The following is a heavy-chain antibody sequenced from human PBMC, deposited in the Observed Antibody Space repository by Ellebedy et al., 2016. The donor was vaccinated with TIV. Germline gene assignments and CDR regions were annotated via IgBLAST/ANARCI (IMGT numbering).Heavy chain of an antibody. CDR1: GFTLRSYY. CDR3: ARWTSGRLIYGLDV. D-gene: IGHD3-10*01. Sequence: GGSLRLSCAASGFTLRSYYMHWVRQVKGKGLEWVSTMGTADDSYYSGSVKGRFTMYREDAKNSLYLQMNSLRVGDTAVYYCARWTSGRLIYGLDVWGQGTTVTVSS. CDR2: MGTADDS. J-gene: IGHJ6*02. V-gene: IGHV3-13*01.